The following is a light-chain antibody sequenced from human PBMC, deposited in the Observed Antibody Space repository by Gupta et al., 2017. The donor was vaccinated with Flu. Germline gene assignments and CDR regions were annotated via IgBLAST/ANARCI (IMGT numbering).Light chain of an antibody. J-gene: IGLJ3*02. V-gene: IGLV1-51*01. Sequence: MGTTSCPESTSNSENHFVYWYQQPPGTAPKLLIYDNNKRPSGTPDRFSGSRAGTSATLGITGLQTGDEANYYCGTWDDSLSAVFGGGTMVTVL. CDR2: DNN. CDR3: GTWDDSLSAV. CDR1: TSNSENHF.